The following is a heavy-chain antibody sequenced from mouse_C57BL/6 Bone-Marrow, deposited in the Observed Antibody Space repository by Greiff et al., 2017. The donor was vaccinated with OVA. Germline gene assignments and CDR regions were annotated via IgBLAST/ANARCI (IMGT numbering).Heavy chain of an antibody. CDR1: GYTFTSYW. CDR3: ARGLYQRDWYFDV. D-gene: IGHD2-12*01. CDR2: IHPNSGST. J-gene: IGHJ1*03. V-gene: IGHV1-64*01. Sequence: QVQLQQPGAELVKPGASVKLSCKASGYTFTSYWMHWVKQRPGQGLEWIGMIHPNSGSTNYNEKFKSKATLTVDKSSSTAYMQLSSLTSEDSAVDYCARGLYQRDWYFDVWGTGTTVTVSS.